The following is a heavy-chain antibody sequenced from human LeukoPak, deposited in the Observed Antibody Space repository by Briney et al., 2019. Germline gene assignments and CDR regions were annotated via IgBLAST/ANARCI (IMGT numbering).Heavy chain of an antibody. CDR1: GFTFSSYA. Sequence: GGSLRLFCAASGFTFSSYAMSWVRQAPGKGLEWVSAISGSGGSTYYADSVKGRFTISRDNSKNTLYLQMNSLRAEDTAVYYCAKGLYYGSGSYYIFDYWGQGTLVTVSS. CDR3: AKGLYYGSGSYYIFDY. V-gene: IGHV3-23*01. J-gene: IGHJ4*02. CDR2: ISGSGGST. D-gene: IGHD3-10*01.